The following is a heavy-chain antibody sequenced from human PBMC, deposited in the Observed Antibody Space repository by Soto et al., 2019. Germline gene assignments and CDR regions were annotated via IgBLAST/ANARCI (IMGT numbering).Heavy chain of an antibody. J-gene: IGHJ6*02. D-gene: IGHD3-3*01. Sequence: SVKVSCKASGGTFSSYAISWVRQAPGQGLEWMGGIIPIFGTANYAQKFQGRVTITADESTSIAYMELSSLRSEDTAVYYCASHYDFWSGPDYYYYGMDVWGQGTTVTVSS. V-gene: IGHV1-69*13. CDR1: GGTFSSYA. CDR2: IIPIFGTA. CDR3: ASHYDFWSGPDYYYYGMDV.